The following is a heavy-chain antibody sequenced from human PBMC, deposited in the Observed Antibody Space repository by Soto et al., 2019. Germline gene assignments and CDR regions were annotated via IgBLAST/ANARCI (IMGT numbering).Heavy chain of an antibody. D-gene: IGHD2-15*01. CDR3: AGQKGYCSGGSCSNWFDP. CDR1: GGSISSYY. CDR2: IYYSGST. Sequence: ASETQPLTCPFFGGSISSYYWSWIRQPPGKGLEWIGYIYYSGSTNYNPSLKSRVTISVDTSKNQFSLKLSSVTAADTAVYYCAGQKGYCSGGSCSNWFDPWGQGTLVTVSS. J-gene: IGHJ5*02. V-gene: IGHV4-59*01.